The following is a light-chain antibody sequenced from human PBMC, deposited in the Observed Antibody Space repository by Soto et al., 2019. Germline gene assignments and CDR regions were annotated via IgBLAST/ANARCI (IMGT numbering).Light chain of an antibody. CDR1: QSVLYSSNNKNY. Sequence: DIVMTQSPDSLAVSLGERATINCKSSQSVLYSSNNKNYLAWYQQKPGQPPKLLIYWASTRESGVPDRFSGSGSGTDFTLTISSLQAEDVAVYYCQQYYSTFGPGTKVDIK. CDR3: QQYYST. J-gene: IGKJ3*01. CDR2: WAS. V-gene: IGKV4-1*01.